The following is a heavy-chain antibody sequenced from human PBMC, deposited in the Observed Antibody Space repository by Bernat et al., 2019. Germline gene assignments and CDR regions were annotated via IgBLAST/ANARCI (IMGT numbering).Heavy chain of an antibody. D-gene: IGHD2-15*01. J-gene: IGHJ6*02. CDR2: ISSSSSYI. Sequence: EVQLVESGGGLVKPGGSLRLSCAASGFTFSSYSMNWVRQAPGKGLEWVSSISSSSSYIYYADSVKSRFTSSGDNAKNSLYLQMNSLRAEDTAVYYCARVMRFYCSGGSCYSRLYYYYGMDVWGQGTTVTVSS. CDR3: ARVMRFYCSGGSCYSRLYYYYGMDV. V-gene: IGHV3-21*01. CDR1: GFTFSSYS.